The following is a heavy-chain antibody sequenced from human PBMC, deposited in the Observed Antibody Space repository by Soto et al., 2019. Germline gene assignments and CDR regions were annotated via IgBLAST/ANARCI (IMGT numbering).Heavy chain of an antibody. Sequence: GGSLRLSCAASQFTFSSYTMNWVRQAPGKGLEWVSSISSSGTYIFYADSVKGRFTISRDNAKNSLSLQMNSLRAEDTAVYYCAGEAYSSSWLFDPWGQGTLVTVSS. V-gene: IGHV3-21*06. J-gene: IGHJ5*02. CDR3: AGEAYSSSWLFDP. D-gene: IGHD6-13*01. CDR2: ISSSGTYI. CDR1: QFTFSSYT.